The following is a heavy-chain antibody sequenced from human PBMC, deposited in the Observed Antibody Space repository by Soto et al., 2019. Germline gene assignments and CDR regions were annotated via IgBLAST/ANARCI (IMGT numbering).Heavy chain of an antibody. CDR3: ARSPRRSPYFDY. Sequence: PGESLKISCQCSGYTFSNFWIGWVRQLPGKGLEWMGIIYPGDHETRYSPSFHGKVTISADKSINTAYLQWNSLEASDTAFYFCARSPRRSPYFDYWGKGALAIVSS. V-gene: IGHV5-51*01. CDR2: IYPGDHET. J-gene: IGHJ4*02. CDR1: GYTFSNFW.